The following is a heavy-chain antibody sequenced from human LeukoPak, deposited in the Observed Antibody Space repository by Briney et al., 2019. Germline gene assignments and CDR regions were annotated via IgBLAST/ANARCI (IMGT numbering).Heavy chain of an antibody. V-gene: IGHV4-59*01. Sequence: PSETLSLTXTVSGGSISSYYWSWIRQPPGKGLAWIGYIYYSGSTNYNPSLKSRVTISVDTSKNQFSLKLSSVTAADTAVYYCARDRGFLGRDAFDIWGQGTMVTVSS. CDR3: ARDRGFLGRDAFDI. CDR1: GGSISSYY. D-gene: IGHD3-3*01. CDR2: IYYSGST. J-gene: IGHJ3*02.